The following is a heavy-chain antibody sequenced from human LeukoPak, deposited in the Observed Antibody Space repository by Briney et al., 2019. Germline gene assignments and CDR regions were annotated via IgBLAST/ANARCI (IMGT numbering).Heavy chain of an antibody. Sequence: PSETLSLTCTVSGGSINSYYWSWIRQPPGKGLEWIGYIYYSGSTNYNPSLKSRVTISVDTSKNQFSLKLSSVTAADTAVYYCARWGYDYVWGSYRYTGWFDPWGQGTLVTVSS. J-gene: IGHJ5*02. CDR2: IYYSGST. CDR3: ARWGYDYVWGSYRYTGWFDP. D-gene: IGHD3-16*02. V-gene: IGHV4-59*08. CDR1: GGSINSYY.